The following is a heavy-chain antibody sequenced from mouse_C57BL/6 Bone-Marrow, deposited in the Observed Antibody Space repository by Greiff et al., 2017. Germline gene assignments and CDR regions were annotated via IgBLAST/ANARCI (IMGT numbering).Heavy chain of an antibody. Sequence: QVQLQQPGAELVKPGASVKVSCKASGYTFTSYWMHWVKQRPGQGLEWIGRIHPSDSATNYNQKFKGKATLTVDKSSSTAYMQLSSLTSEDSAFDYCARETGTRDYWGQGTTLTVSS. J-gene: IGHJ2*01. D-gene: IGHD3-3*01. CDR2: IHPSDSAT. CDR1: GYTFTSYW. V-gene: IGHV1-74*01. CDR3: ARETGTRDY.